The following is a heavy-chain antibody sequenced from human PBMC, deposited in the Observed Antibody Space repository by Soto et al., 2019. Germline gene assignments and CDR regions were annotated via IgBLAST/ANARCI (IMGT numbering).Heavy chain of an antibody. Sequence: VSCKASGGTFSSYAISWVRQAPGQGLEWMGGIIPIFGTANYAQKFQGRVTITADESTSTAYLELSSLRSEDTAVYYCARAWEGDSSGYYKQSIWFDPWGQGTLVTVSS. CDR3: ARAWEGDSSGYYKQSIWFDP. V-gene: IGHV1-69*01. J-gene: IGHJ5*02. CDR2: IIPIFGTA. CDR1: GGTFSSYA. D-gene: IGHD3-22*01.